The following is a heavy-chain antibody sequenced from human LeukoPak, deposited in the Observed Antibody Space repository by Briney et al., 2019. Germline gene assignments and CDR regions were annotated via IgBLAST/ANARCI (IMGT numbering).Heavy chain of an antibody. CDR2: IYYSGST. V-gene: IGHV4-61*01. CDR3: ARSGTRLARKYSSGVRGPFDP. D-gene: IGHD6-19*01. Sequence: SETLSLTCTVSGDSVSSGSYYWSWIRQPPGKGLEWIGYIYYSGSTNYNPSLKSRVTISVDTSKNQFSLKLSSVTAADTAVYYCARSGTRLARKYSSGVRGPFDPWGQGTLVTVSS. CDR1: GDSVSSGSYY. J-gene: IGHJ5*02.